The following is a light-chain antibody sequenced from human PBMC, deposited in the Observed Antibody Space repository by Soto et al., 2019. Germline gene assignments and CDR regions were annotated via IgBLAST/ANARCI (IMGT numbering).Light chain of an antibody. CDR1: STDFVSYNR. CDR3: CSYAGSSTWV. Sequence: QSALTQPPSVSGSPGQSVTISCTGTSTDFVSYNRVSWYQQPPGTAPKLIIYEASNRPSGVPGRFSGPKSGNTASLTISGLQAEDEADYYCCSYAGSSTWVFGTGTKVTVL. CDR2: EAS. V-gene: IGLV2-18*02. J-gene: IGLJ1*01.